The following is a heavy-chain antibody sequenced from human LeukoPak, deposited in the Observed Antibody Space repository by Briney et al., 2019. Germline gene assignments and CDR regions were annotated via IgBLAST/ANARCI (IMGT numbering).Heavy chain of an antibody. J-gene: IGHJ3*02. D-gene: IGHD4-23*01. CDR2: IKQDGSEE. Sequence: GGSLRLSCAASGFTFSSYWMSWVRQAPGKGLEWVANIKQDGSEEYYVDSVEGRFSISRDNAKNSLNLQMNSLRAEDTAVHYCARELRMVTAFDIWGQGTVVTVSS. V-gene: IGHV3-7*01. CDR3: ARELRMVTAFDI. CDR1: GFTFSSYW.